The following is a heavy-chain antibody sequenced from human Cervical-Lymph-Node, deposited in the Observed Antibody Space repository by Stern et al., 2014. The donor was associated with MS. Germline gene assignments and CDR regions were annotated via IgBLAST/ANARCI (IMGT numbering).Heavy chain of an antibody. CDR1: GGTFRSYV. CDR3: ARLDYYDTPRGVDY. J-gene: IGHJ4*02. D-gene: IGHD3-22*01. CDR2: IIPIFGSA. V-gene: IGHV1-69*05. Sequence: QVQLVQSGAEVKKPWSSVKVSCKASGGTFRSYVISWVRQAPGQGLEWVGGIIPIFGSASYAQSFQGRVTFTSDESTSTAYMELSSLRSEDTAVYYCARLDYYDTPRGVDYWGQGTLVTVSS.